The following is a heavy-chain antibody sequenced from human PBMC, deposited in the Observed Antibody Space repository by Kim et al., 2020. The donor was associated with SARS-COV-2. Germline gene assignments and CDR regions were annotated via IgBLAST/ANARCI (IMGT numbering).Heavy chain of an antibody. CDR3: AKDRSQYCSRSTCPPYYYG. V-gene: IGHV1-69*13. J-gene: IGHJ6*01. Sequence: SVKVSCKASGGNFDSYPFTWVRQAPGQGLEWMGGIIPVFGTANYAQKFQGRLTITADESTTTAYMELSSLRSEDTAMYYVAKDRSQYCSRSTCPPYYYG. CDR1: GGNFDSYP. CDR2: IIPVFGTA. D-gene: IGHD2-2*01.